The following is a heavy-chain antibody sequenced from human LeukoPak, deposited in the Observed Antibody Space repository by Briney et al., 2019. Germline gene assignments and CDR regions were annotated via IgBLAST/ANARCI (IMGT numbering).Heavy chain of an antibody. D-gene: IGHD1-26*01. Sequence: LPGGSLRLSCAASGFTFSSYGMHWVRQAPGKGLEWGAVIWYDGSNKYYADSVKGRFTISRDNSKNTLYLQMNSLRAEDTAVYYCAKESGELGMRYFDYWGQGTLVTVSS. J-gene: IGHJ4*02. V-gene: IGHV3-33*06. CDR1: GFTFSSYG. CDR2: IWYDGSNK. CDR3: AKESGELGMRYFDY.